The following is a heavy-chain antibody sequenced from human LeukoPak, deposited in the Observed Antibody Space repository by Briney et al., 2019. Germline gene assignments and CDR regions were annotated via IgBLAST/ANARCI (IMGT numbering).Heavy chain of an antibody. CDR3: ARSVAVAGTINWFDP. V-gene: IGHV1-18*01. D-gene: IGHD6-19*01. CDR1: GYTFTSYG. Sequence: ASVKVSCKASGYTFTSYGISWVRQAPGQGLEWMGRISAYNGNTNYAQKLQGRVTMTTDTSTSTAYMELSSLRSEDTAVYYCARSVAVAGTINWFDPWGQGTLVTVSS. CDR2: ISAYNGNT. J-gene: IGHJ5*02.